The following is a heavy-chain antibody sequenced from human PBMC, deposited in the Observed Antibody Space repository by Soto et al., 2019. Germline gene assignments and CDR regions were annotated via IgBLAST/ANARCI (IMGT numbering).Heavy chain of an antibody. D-gene: IGHD3-3*01. V-gene: IGHV3-30-3*01. CDR3: AGGGTTIFGPAGWCDP. J-gene: IGHJ5*02. CDR1: GFTFSSYA. Sequence: QVQLVESGGGVVQPGRSLRLSCAASGFTFSSYAMHWVRQAPGKGLEWVAVISYDGSNKYYADSVKGRFTISRDNSKNTLYRKRNRLRAEDTAVYYCAGGGTTIFGPAGWCDPWGQGTLVTASS. CDR2: ISYDGSNK.